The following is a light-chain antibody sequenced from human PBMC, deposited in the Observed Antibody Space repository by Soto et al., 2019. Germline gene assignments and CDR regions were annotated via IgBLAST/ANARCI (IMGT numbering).Light chain of an antibody. CDR1: SGSIASNY. J-gene: IGLJ2*01. CDR2: EDN. CDR3: QSYHSGNVV. Sequence: NFMLTQPHSVSESPGKTVTISCTRSSGSIASNYVQWYQQRPGSAPTPVIYEDNDRPSGVPDRCSGSIDSSSNSASLTISGLKTDDEADYYCQSYHSGNVVFGGGTKLTVL. V-gene: IGLV6-57*04.